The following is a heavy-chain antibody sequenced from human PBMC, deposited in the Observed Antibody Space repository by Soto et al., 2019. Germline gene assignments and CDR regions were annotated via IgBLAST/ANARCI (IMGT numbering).Heavy chain of an antibody. CDR3: ARDGCSSTSCYVVFDY. D-gene: IGHD2-2*01. J-gene: IGHJ4*02. CDR1: GGTFSSYT. Sequence: SVKVSCKASGGTFSSYTISWVRQAPGQGLEWMGRIIPILGIANYAQKFQGRVTITADKSTSTAYMELSSLRSEDTAVYYCARDGCSSTSCYVVFDYWGQGTLVTVSS. V-gene: IGHV1-69*04. CDR2: IIPILGIA.